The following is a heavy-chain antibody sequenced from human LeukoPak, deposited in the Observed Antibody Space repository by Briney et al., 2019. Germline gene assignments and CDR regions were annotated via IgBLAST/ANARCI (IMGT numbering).Heavy chain of an antibody. CDR1: GYTFTGYY. V-gene: IGHV1-18*04. CDR3: ARVIFVVPAAKKYYYGMDV. CDR2: ISAYNGNT. D-gene: IGHD2-2*01. J-gene: IGHJ6*02. Sequence: ASVTVSCKASGYTFTGYYMHWVRQAPGQGLEWMGWISAYNGNTNYAQKLQGRVTMTTDTSTSTAYMELRSLRSDDTAVYYCARVIFVVPAAKKYYYGMDVWGQGTTVTVSS.